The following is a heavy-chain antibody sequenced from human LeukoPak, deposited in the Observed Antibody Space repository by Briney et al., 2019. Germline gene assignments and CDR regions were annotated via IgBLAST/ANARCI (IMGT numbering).Heavy chain of an antibody. D-gene: IGHD5-12*01. CDR2: IIPIFGTA. V-gene: IGHV1-69*05. J-gene: IGHJ6*03. Sequence: SSVKVSCKASGGTFSRYAISWVRQAPGQGLEWMGGIIPIFGTANYAQKFQGRVTITTDESTSTAYMELSSLRSEDTAVYYCARDRLSGYCGYDHHYYMDVWGKGTTVTVSS. CDR1: GGTFSRYA. CDR3: ARDRLSGYCGYDHHYYMDV.